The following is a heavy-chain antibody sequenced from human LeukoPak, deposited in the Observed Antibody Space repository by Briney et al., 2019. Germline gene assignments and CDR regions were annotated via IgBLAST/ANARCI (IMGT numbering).Heavy chain of an antibody. CDR3: AGFSRDAFDI. CDR2: TYYRSKWYN. CDR1: GDSVSSNSAA. V-gene: IGHV6-1*01. J-gene: IGHJ3*02. Sequence: SQTLSLTCAISGDSVSSNSAAWNWIRQSPSRGLEWLGRTYYRSKWYNEYAVFVKSRMTINPDTSKNQFSLQLNSLTPEDTAVYYCAGFSRDAFDIWGQGTMVSVSS. D-gene: IGHD3-3*02.